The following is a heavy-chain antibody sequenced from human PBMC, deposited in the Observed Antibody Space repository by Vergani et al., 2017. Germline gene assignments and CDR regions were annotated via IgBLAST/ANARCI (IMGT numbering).Heavy chain of an antibody. CDR3: ATGAGPFDI. D-gene: IGHD7-27*01. CDR1: GAPISYWC. V-gene: IGHV4-4*07. J-gene: IGHJ4*02. CDR2: LCPSGST. Sequence: QVQLQESGPGLVKPPGTLSLTCSASGAPISYWCWSWLRQPAGKGLEWIGRLCPSGSTNYKPPLKSRVTMSIDTSKNQFSPKLTSVTAADTAVYYCATGAGPFDIWGQGTLVTVSS.